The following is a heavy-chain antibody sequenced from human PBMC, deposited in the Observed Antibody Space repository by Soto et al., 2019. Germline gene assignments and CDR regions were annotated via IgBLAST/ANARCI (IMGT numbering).Heavy chain of an antibody. CDR1: GFTFNCYA. J-gene: IGHJ4*02. D-gene: IGHD1-1*01. CDR2: INYSGGDT. CDR3: ATQDFRGATGTT. Sequence: PGGSMRLSCAASGFTFNCYAMGWVRQAPGKGLEWVSLINYSGGDTYYADSVKGRFTISRDNSKNTLYLQMNSLRAEDMAVYYCATQDFRGATGTTWGQGTLVTVSS. V-gene: IGHV3-23*01.